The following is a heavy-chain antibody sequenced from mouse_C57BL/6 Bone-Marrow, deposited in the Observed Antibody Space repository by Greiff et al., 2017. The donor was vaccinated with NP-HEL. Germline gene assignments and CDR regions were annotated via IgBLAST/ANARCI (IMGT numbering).Heavy chain of an antibody. CDR2: ISDGGSYT. CDR1: GFTFSSYA. J-gene: IGHJ2*01. CDR3: ESG. V-gene: IGHV5-4*03. Sequence: EVKLMESGGGLVKPGGSLKLSCAASGFTFSSYAMSWVRQTPEKRLEWVATISDGGSYTYYPDNVKGRFTISRDNAKNNLYLQMSHLKSEDTAMYYCESGRGQGTTLTVSS.